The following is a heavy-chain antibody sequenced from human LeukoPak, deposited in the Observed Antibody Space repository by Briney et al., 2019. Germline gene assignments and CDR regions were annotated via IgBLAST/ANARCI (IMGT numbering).Heavy chain of an antibody. CDR1: GGTFSSYV. Sequence: AASVKVSCKASGGTFSSYVISWVRQAPGQGLEWMGGIIPIFGTANYAQKFQGRVTITADKSTSTAYMELSSLRSEDTAVYYCARGYGDYDSPFNYYYMDVWGEGTTVTVSS. D-gene: IGHD4-17*01. V-gene: IGHV1-69*06. J-gene: IGHJ6*03. CDR2: IIPIFGTA. CDR3: ARGYGDYDSPFNYYYMDV.